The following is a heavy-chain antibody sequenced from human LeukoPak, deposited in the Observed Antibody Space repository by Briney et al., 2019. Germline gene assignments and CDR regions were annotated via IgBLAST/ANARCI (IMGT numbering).Heavy chain of an antibody. CDR3: ARDVPAYYYDSSGYTDAFDI. D-gene: IGHD3-22*01. Sequence: GGSLRLSCAASGFTFSSYSMNWVRQAPGKGLEWVAVIWYDGSNKYYADSAKGRFTISRDNSKNTLYLQMNSLRAEDTAVYYCARDVPAYYYDSSGYTDAFDIWGQGTMVTVSS. CDR1: GFTFSSYS. CDR2: IWYDGSNK. V-gene: IGHV3-33*08. J-gene: IGHJ3*02.